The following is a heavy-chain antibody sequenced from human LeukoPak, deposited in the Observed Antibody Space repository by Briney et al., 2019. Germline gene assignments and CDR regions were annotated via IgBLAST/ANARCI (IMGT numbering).Heavy chain of an antibody. J-gene: IGHJ4*02. Sequence: GGSLLLSCAASGFPFSSYAMSWVRQAPGKGLEWVSAISGSGGSTYYADSVKGRFTISRDNSKNTLYLQMNSLRAEDTAVYYCARGPSGYHNTGGQGTLVTVSS. D-gene: IGHD5-12*01. CDR1: GFPFSSYA. V-gene: IGHV3-23*01. CDR2: ISGSGGST. CDR3: ARGPSGYHNT.